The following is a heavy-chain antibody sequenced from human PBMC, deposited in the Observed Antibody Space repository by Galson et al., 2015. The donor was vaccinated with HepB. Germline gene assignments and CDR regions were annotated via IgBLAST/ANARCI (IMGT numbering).Heavy chain of an antibody. CDR3: AKDTPNPPARGWSYFDL. J-gene: IGHJ4*02. CDR2: ISTTATHI. CDR1: GFSFSTYT. Sequence: LRLSCAASGFSFSTYTMNWVRQAPGKGLEWVASISTTATHIYYAGSVEGRFAISRDNAKNSLYLQLSSLRAEDTAVYYCAKDTPNPPARGWSYFDLWGQGTLVTVSS. D-gene: IGHD2-15*01. V-gene: IGHV3-21*01.